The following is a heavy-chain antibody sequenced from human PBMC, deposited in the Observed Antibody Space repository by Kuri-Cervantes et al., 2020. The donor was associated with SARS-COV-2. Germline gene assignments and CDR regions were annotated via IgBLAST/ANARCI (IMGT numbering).Heavy chain of an antibody. CDR2: IYYSGST. D-gene: IGHD6-19*01. J-gene: IGHJ4*02. CDR1: GGSISSYY. CDR3: ARAGIGAVAGNFDY. Sequence: GSLRLSCTVSGGSISSYYWSWIRQPPGKGLEWIGYIYYSGSTNYNPSLKSRVTISVDTSKNQFSLKLSSVTAADTAVYYCARAGIGAVAGNFDYWGQGTPVTVSS. V-gene: IGHV4-59*08.